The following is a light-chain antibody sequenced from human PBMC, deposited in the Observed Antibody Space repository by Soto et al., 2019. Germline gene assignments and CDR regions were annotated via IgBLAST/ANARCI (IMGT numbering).Light chain of an antibody. Sequence: QSVLTQPPSVSGAPGQRVTISCTGSSSNIGAGYNVHWYQQLPGTAPKLLIYANNNRPSGVPDRFSGSKSGTSASLAITGLQAEDEADYYCSSYTPTTWVFGGGTQLTVL. CDR2: ANN. CDR1: SSNIGAGYN. CDR3: SSYTPTTWV. V-gene: IGLV1-40*01. J-gene: IGLJ3*02.